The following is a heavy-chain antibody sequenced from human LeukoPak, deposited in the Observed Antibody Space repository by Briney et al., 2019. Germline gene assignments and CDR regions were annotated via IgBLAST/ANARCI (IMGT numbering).Heavy chain of an antibody. Sequence: GGSLRLSCVASGFTVSSNYMSWVRQAPGKGLEWVSLIYSGGTTYYADSVKGRFTISRDNSKNMLYLQMNSLRAEDTAVYYCAREAMGRTVLDYWGQGTLVTVSS. CDR2: IYSGGTT. D-gene: IGHD3-10*01. CDR1: GFTVSSNY. J-gene: IGHJ4*02. CDR3: AREAMGRTVLDY. V-gene: IGHV3-66*01.